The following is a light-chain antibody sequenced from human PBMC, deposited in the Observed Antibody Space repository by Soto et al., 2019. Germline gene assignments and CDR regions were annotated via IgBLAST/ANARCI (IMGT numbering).Light chain of an antibody. CDR2: KAS. CDR1: QSISSW. J-gene: IGKJ1*01. V-gene: IGKV1-5*03. CDR3: QQYNNYWT. Sequence: DVQMTQSPSTLSASVGDRVTITCRASQSISSWLAWYQQKPGKAPKLLMYKASTLESGVPSRFSGSGSGTEFTLTISSLQPYDSATYYCQQYNNYWTFGQGTKVEIK.